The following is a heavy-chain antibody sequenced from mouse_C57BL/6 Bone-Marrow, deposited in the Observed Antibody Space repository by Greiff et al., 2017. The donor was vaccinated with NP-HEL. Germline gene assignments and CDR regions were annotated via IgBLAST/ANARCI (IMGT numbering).Heavy chain of an antibody. CDR3: ATTILFDY. CDR1: GFSLTSYG. D-gene: IGHD2-1*01. J-gene: IGHJ2*01. Sequence: QVQLKESGPGLVQPSQSLSITCTVSGFSLTSYGVHWVRQSPGKGLEWLGVIWSGGSTAYNAAFITRLCTSKNNTKSQVFFKMNSLQADDTAIYYCATTILFDYWGQGTTLTVSS. CDR2: IWSGGST. V-gene: IGHV2-2*01.